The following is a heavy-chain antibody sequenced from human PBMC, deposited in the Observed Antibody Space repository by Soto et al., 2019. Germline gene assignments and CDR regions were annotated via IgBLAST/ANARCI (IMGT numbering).Heavy chain of an antibody. CDR1: GYTLTELS. V-gene: IGHV1-24*01. J-gene: IGHJ6*02. Sequence: SVKVSCKVSGYTLTELSMHWVRQAPGKGLEWMGGFDPEDGETIYAQKFQGRVTMTEDTSTDTAYMELSSLRSEDTAVYYCATDLVGYRSHRLYYYSGMDVWGQGTTVTVSS. CDR2: FDPEDGET. CDR3: ATDLVGYRSHRLYYYSGMDV. D-gene: IGHD2-2*02.